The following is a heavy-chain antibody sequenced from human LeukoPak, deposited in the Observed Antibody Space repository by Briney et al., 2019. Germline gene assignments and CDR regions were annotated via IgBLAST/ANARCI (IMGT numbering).Heavy chain of an antibody. J-gene: IGHJ4*02. D-gene: IGHD3-22*01. CDR2: ISSSSSYI. CDR1: GFTFNNYN. Sequence: GGSLRLSCAASGFTFNNYNMNWVRQAPGKGLEWVSSISSSSSYIYYADSVKGRFTISRDNAKNSLYVQMNSLRAEDTAVYYCARLTTGPFYFDYWGQGTLVTVSS. V-gene: IGHV3-21*01. CDR3: ARLTTGPFYFDY.